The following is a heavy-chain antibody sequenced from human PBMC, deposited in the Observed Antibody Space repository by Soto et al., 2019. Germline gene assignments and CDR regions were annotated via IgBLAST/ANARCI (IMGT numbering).Heavy chain of an antibody. J-gene: IGHJ4*02. CDR3: AKARDQEWVRLPFDY. V-gene: IGHV3-23*01. D-gene: IGHD3-3*01. CDR1: GFFFSSYT. Sequence: EVQLLESGGGLVQTGGSLRLSCVGSGFFFSSYTMTWVRQAPGKGLEWVSSFSATSENTYYADSVRGRFTISRDNSKNTLFLQMNSLPAEDAAMYYCAKARDQEWVRLPFDYWGQGILVSVSS. CDR2: FSATSENT.